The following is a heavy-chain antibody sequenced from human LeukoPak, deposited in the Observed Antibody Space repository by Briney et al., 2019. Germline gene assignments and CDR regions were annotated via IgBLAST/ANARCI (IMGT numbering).Heavy chain of an antibody. CDR3: AKWNSGYDAFDI. Sequence: PGGSLRLSCAASGFTFSSYAMRWVRQAPGKGLEWVSAISGSGGSTYYADSVKGRFTISRDNSKNTLYLQMNSLRAEDTAVYYCAKWNSGYDAFDIWGQGTMVTVSS. V-gene: IGHV3-23*01. J-gene: IGHJ3*02. CDR2: ISGSGGST. CDR1: GFTFSSYA. D-gene: IGHD5-12*01.